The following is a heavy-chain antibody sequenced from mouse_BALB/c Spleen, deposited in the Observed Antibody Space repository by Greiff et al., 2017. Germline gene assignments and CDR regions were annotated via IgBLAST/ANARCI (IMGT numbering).Heavy chain of an antibody. CDR2: ISSGGST. CDR3: ARGEEYPYAMDY. CDR1: GFTFSSYA. Sequence: EVMLVESGGGLVKPGGSLKLSCAASGFTFSSYAMSWVRQTPEKRLEWVASISSGGSTYYPDSVKGRFTISRDNARNILYLQMSSLRSEDTAMYYCARGEEYPYAMDYWGQGTSVTVSS. J-gene: IGHJ4*01. V-gene: IGHV5-6-5*01. D-gene: IGHD2-10*02.